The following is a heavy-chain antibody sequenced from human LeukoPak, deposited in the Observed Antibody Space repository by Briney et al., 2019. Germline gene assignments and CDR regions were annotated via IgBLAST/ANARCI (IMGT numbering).Heavy chain of an antibody. CDR3: TKDPNGDYVGAFDP. Sequence: PGGSLRLSCVASGFTFSTYSMNWVRQAPGKGLEWISYICGGNTYYADTVKGRFTISRDNAKNSLYLQMNSLTAEDTAVYYCTKDPNGDYVGAFDPWGQGTLVTVSS. D-gene: IGHD4-17*01. V-gene: IGHV3-21*05. CDR1: GFTFSTYS. J-gene: IGHJ5*02. CDR2: ICGGNT.